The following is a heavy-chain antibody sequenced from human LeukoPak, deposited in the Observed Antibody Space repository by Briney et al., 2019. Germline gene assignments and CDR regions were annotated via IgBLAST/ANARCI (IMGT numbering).Heavy chain of an antibody. J-gene: IGHJ1*01. CDR3: ARDGQWLIFQH. V-gene: IGHV1-46*01. Sequence: ASVKVSCKASGYTFTSYYMHWVQQAPGQGLEWMGIINPSGGSTSYAQKFQGRVTMTRDTSTSTVYMELSSLRSEDTAVYYCARDGQWLIFQHWGQGTLVTVSS. CDR1: GYTFTSYY. D-gene: IGHD6-19*01. CDR2: INPSGGST.